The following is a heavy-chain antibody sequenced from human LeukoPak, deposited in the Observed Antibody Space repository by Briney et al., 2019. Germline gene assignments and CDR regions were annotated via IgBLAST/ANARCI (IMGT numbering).Heavy chain of an antibody. D-gene: IGHD3-10*01. J-gene: IGHJ4*02. CDR3: ARDFRYGVDY. CDR1: GGSISSSSYY. CDR2: IYYSGST. V-gene: IGHV4-39*07. Sequence: SETLSLTCTVSGGSISSSSYYWGWIRQPPGKGLEWIGSIYYSGSTYYNPSLKSRVTISVDTSKNQFSLKLSSVTAADTAVYYCARDFRYGVDYWGQGTLVTVSS.